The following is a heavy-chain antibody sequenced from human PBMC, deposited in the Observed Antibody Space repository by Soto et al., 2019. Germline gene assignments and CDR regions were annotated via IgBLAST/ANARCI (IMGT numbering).Heavy chain of an antibody. CDR1: GGTFSSYA. J-gene: IGHJ6*02. Sequence: QVQLVQSGAEVKKPGSSVKVSCKASGGTFSSYAISWVRQAPGQGLEWMGGIIPIFGTANYAQKFQGRVTSTADASTGTAYMERSSLRCEDTAVYYCARKMSSGSDGGEGVKDDYGMDVWGQGTTVTVS. CDR2: IIPIFGTA. V-gene: IGHV1-69*12. D-gene: IGHD6-19*01. CDR3: ARKMSSGSDGGEGVKDDYGMDV.